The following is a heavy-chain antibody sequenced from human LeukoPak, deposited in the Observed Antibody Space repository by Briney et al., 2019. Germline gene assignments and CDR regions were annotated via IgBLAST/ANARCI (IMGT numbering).Heavy chain of an antibody. CDR2: ISTSGNTI. CDR3: ARTNGVSKFDY. V-gene: IGHV3-11*04. J-gene: IGHJ4*02. CDR1: GFTFSDYY. Sequence: PRGSLRLSCAASGFTFSDYYMSWIRQAPGKGLEWVSYISTSGNTIYYADSVKGRFTISRDNAKNSLYLQMNSLRAEDTAVYYCARTNGVSKFDYWGQGTLVTVSS. D-gene: IGHD2-8*01.